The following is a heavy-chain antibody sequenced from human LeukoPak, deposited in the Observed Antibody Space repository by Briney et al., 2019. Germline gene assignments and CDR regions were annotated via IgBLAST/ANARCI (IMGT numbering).Heavy chain of an antibody. D-gene: IGHD2-15*01. CDR3: ARDRYCSGGSCEGWFDP. Sequence: PSETLSLTCTVSGGSISSYYWSWIRQPAGKGLEWIGRIYTSGSTNYNPSLKSRVTMSVDTSKNQFSLKLSSVTAADTAVYYCARDRYCSGGSCEGWFDPWGQGTLVTVSS. CDR2: IYTSGST. CDR1: GGSISSYY. J-gene: IGHJ5*02. V-gene: IGHV4-4*07.